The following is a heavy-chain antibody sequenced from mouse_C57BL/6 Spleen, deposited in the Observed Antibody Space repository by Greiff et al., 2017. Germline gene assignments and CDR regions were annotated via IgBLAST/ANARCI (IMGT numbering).Heavy chain of an antibody. D-gene: IGHD1-1*01. CDR3: ARHEGYYYGSSYFDY. CDR2: FYPGSGSI. V-gene: IGHV1-62-2*01. Sequence: QVHVKQSGAELVKPGASVKLSCKASGYTFTEYTIHWVKQRSGQGLEWIGWFYPGSGSIKYNEKFKDKATLTADKSSSTVYMELSRLTSEDSAVYFCARHEGYYYGSSYFDYWGQGTTLTVSS. J-gene: IGHJ2*01. CDR1: GYTFTEYT.